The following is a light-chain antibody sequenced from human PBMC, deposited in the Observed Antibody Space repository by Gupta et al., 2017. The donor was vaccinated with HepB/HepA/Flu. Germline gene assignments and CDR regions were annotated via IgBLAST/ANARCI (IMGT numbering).Light chain of an antibody. CDR3: QQYGSSPQCS. CDR1: QSVSSGF. V-gene: IGKV3-20*01. Sequence: DIVLTQSPGTLSLSPGESATLSCRASQSVSSGFLAWYQQKPGQAPRLLIHGASSRATGSPDRFSGSGSGTDFTLTISRREPEDVAVYYCQQYGSSPQCSFGQGTKLEIK. CDR2: GAS. J-gene: IGKJ2*04.